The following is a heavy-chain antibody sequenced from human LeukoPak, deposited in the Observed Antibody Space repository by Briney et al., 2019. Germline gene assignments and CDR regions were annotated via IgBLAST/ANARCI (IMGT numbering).Heavy chain of an antibody. CDR1: GFTFSRYS. Sequence: GGSLRLSCAASGFTFSRYSMNWVRQAPGKGLEWVSSISSSSTYIYYADSVKGRFTISRDNANNSLYVQMNSLRAEDTAMYYCAREPPRVSDAYYYTTDAYHIWGQGTMVTVSS. CDR3: AREPPRVSDAYYYTTDAYHI. D-gene: IGHD3-22*01. CDR2: ISSSSTYI. J-gene: IGHJ3*02. V-gene: IGHV3-21*01.